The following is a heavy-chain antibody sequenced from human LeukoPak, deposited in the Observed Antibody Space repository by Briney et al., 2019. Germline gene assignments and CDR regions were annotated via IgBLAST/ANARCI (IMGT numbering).Heavy chain of an antibody. Sequence: SETLSLTCTVSGGSISSYYWGWIRQPPGKGLEWIGSIYYSGSTYYNPSLKSRVTISVDTSKNQFSLKLSSVTAADTAVYYCARPRSGRWLQFFPFDYWGQGTLVTVSS. J-gene: IGHJ4*02. CDR3: ARPRSGRWLQFFPFDY. CDR2: IYYSGST. D-gene: IGHD5-24*01. V-gene: IGHV4-39*01. CDR1: GGSISSYY.